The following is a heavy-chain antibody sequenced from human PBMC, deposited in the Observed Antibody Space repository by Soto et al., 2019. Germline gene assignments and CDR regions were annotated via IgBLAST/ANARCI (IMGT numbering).Heavy chain of an antibody. CDR1: GLPFSNAW. CDR3: TTFDWWATTDYYYYGMDV. D-gene: IGHD5-12*01. V-gene: IGHV3-15*07. Sequence: PGGSLRLSCAASGLPFSNAWMNWVRQAPGKGLEWVGRIKSKTDGGTTDYAAPVKGRFTISRDDSKNTLYLQMNSLKTEDTAVYYCTTFDWWATTDYYYYGMDVWGQGTTVTVSS. J-gene: IGHJ6*02. CDR2: IKSKTDGGTT.